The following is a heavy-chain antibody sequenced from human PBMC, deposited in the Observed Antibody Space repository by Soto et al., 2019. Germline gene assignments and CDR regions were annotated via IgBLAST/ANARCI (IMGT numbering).Heavy chain of an antibody. CDR1: GFTFSSYA. V-gene: IGHV3-23*01. CDR3: AKDFWRVVVPENWFDP. J-gene: IGHJ5*02. CDR2: ISGSGGST. Sequence: GGSLRLSCAASGFTFSSYAMNWVRQAPGKGLEWVSAISGSGGSTYYADSVKGRFTISRDNSKNTLYLQMNGLRAEDTAVYYCAKDFWRVVVPENWFDPWGQGTLVTVSS. D-gene: IGHD2-2*01.